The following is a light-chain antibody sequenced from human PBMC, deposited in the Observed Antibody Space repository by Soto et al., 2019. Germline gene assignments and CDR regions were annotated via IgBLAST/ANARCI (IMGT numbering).Light chain of an antibody. CDR3: QQYRSAYS. V-gene: IGKV1-5*03. CDR2: KTS. J-gene: IGKJ2*03. Sequence: DIPMTQSPSTLSASVGDRVIITCRASQSVSTWLAWYQQKPGKPPKLLIYKTSSLQIGVPSRFSGSGSGTEFTLTINSLQPDDFATYYCQQYRSAYSFGQGTKLKMK. CDR1: QSVSTW.